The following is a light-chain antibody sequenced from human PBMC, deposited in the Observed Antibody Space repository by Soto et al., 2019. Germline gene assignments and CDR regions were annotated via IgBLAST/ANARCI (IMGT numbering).Light chain of an antibody. CDR3: QQHINWPLI. CDR1: QSVSSY. Sequence: DIVFTQSPATLSLSPGEGSTLSCMASQSVSSYLAWYQQKPGQAPRLLISDASNRATGIPARLSGSGPGTDSTLTISSLEPEDFAVYYCQQHINWPLICGGGTMAAIK. J-gene: IGKJ4*01. CDR2: DAS. V-gene: IGKV3-11*01.